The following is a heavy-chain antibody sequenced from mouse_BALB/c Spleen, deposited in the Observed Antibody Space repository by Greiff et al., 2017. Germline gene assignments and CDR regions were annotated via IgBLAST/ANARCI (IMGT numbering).Heavy chain of an antibody. CDR3: VRHGSREAYAMDY. Sequence: EVQLVESGGGLVQPKGSLKLSCAASGFTFNTYAMNWVRQAPGKGLEWVARIRSKSNNYATYYADSVKDRFTISRDDSQSMLYLQMNNLKTEDTAMYYCVRHGSREAYAMDYWGQGTSVTVSS. J-gene: IGHJ4*01. CDR2: IRSKSNNYAT. CDR1: GFTFNTYA. V-gene: IGHV10-1*02. D-gene: IGHD1-1*01.